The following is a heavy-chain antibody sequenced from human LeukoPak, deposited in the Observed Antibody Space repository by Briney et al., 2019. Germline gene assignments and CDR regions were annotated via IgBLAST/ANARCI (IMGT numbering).Heavy chain of an antibody. CDR2: INWNGGST. CDR1: GFTFDDYG. V-gene: IGHV3-20*04. CDR3: AREVYYYGSGSYYGPYYFDY. Sequence: GGSLRLSCAASGFTFDDYGMSWVRQAPGKGLEWVSGINWNGGSTGYADSVKGRFTISRDNAKNSLYLQMNSLRAEDTALYYCAREVYYYGSGSYYGPYYFDYWGQGTLVTVSS. D-gene: IGHD3-10*01. J-gene: IGHJ4*02.